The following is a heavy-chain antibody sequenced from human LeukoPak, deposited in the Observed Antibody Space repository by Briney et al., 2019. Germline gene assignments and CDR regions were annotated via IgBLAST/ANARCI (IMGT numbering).Heavy chain of an antibody. CDR3: AREAGGFMSGMDV. V-gene: IGHV1-2*02. J-gene: IGHJ6*03. CDR1: GYTFTGFY. CDR2: ITPDRGGT. Sequence: ASVKVSCKPSGYTFTGFYMHWVRQAPGQGLEWMGWITPDRGGTNYAQKFQGRVTLTRDTSISTAYMELSSLRSDDTAVYYCAREAGGFMSGMDVWGKGTTVTVSS. D-gene: IGHD3-16*01.